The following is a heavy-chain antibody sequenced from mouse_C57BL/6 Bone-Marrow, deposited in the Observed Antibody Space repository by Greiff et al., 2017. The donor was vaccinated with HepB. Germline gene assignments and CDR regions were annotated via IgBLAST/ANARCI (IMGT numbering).Heavy chain of an antibody. Sequence: EVKLMESGGGLVQPGGSLKLSCAASGFTFSDYYLYWVRQTPEKRLEWVAYISNGGGSTYYPDTVKGRFTISRDNAKNPLYLQMSRLKSEDTAMYYCARHRGSSYYYARDYWGQGTSVTVSS. J-gene: IGHJ4*01. V-gene: IGHV5-12*01. CDR3: ARHRGSSYYYARDY. CDR2: ISNGGGST. CDR1: GFTFSDYY. D-gene: IGHD1-1*01.